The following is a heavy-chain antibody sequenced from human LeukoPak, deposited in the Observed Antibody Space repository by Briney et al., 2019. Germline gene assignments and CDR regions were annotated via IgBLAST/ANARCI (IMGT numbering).Heavy chain of an antibody. CDR3: AKGGINYFDY. V-gene: IGHV3-21*01. J-gene: IGHJ4*02. Sequence: PGGSLRLSCAAAGFSFSSYSMNWVRQTPGRGLEWVSSISGGSVYISYADSVKGRFTISRDNAKNSLYLQMNSLTAEDTAIYYCAKGGINYFDYWGQGTLVTVSS. CDR1: GFSFSSYS. D-gene: IGHD1-26*01. CDR2: ISGGSVYI.